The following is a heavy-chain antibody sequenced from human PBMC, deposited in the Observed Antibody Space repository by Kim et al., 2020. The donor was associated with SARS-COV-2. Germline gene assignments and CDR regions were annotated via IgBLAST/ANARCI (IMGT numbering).Heavy chain of an antibody. CDR2: T. J-gene: IGHJ4*02. D-gene: IGHD3-3*01. CDR3: AKDFASDY. Sequence: TNYADCVKGRFTISRDNSKNTLFLQMNSLRAEDTALYYCAKDFASDYWGQGTLVTVSS. V-gene: IGHV3-23*01.